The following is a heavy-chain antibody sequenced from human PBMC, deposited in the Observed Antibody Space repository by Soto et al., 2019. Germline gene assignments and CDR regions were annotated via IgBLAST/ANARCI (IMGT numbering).Heavy chain of an antibody. D-gene: IGHD2-15*01. Sequence: QVQLVQSGAEVKKPGSSVKVSCRASGGTFSSYAISWVRQAPGQGLEWMGGIIPIFGTGNYAQKFQGRVTITADESTSSAYMELSSLRSEDTAVYYCARARNSSCPVGCWFDPWGQGTLVTVSS. CDR1: GGTFSSYA. J-gene: IGHJ5*02. V-gene: IGHV1-69*12. CDR3: ARARNSSCPVGCWFDP. CDR2: IIPIFGTG.